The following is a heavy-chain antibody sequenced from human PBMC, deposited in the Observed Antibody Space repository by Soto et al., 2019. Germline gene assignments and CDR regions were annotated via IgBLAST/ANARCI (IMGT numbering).Heavy chain of an antibody. D-gene: IGHD4-17*01. CDR1: GFTFSSYS. CDR3: ERDAGGELYGYYDTYFDY. CDR2: ISSSSSTI. Sequence: EVQLVESGGGLVQPGGSLRLSCAASGFTFSSYSMNWVRQAPGKGLEWVSYISSSSSTIYYADSVKGRFTISRDNAKKSLYLQMNSLRAEDTAVYYCERDAGGELYGYYDTYFDYWVQGTLVTVS. J-gene: IGHJ4*02. V-gene: IGHV3-48*01.